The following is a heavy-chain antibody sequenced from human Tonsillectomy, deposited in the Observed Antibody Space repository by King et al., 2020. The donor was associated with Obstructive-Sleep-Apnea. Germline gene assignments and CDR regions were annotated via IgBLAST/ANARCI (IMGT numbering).Heavy chain of an antibody. CDR3: ARHPEGGIHLWTLDY. CDR2: IYPGDSDT. Sequence: QLVQSGAEVKKPGESLKISCKGSGYKFTSYWIGWVRQMPGKGLEWMGIIYPGDSDTRYSPSFQGQVTFSADKSISTAYLQWSSLQASDTAMYYCARHPEGGIHLWTLDYWGQGTLVTVSS. CDR1: GYKFTSYW. D-gene: IGHD5-18*01. J-gene: IGHJ4*02. V-gene: IGHV5-51*01.